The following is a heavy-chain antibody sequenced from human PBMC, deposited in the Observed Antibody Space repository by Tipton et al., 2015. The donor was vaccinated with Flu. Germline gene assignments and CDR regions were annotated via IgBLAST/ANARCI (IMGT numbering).Heavy chain of an antibody. CDR3: AWRLSGDDAFDI. CDR2: VYISGST. CDR1: GASMSGFY. J-gene: IGHJ3*02. V-gene: IGHV4-59*01. Sequence: TLSLTCTVSGASMSGFYWSWIRQPPGEVLEWIGYVYISGSTFYNPSLKSRVTILLDTSMNQFSLKLSSVTAADTAIYYCAWRLSGDDAFDIWGQGTMVTVSS. D-gene: IGHD3-10*01.